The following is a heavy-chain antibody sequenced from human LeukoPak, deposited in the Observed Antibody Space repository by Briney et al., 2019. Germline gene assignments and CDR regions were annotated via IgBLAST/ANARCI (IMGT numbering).Heavy chain of an antibody. CDR2: IYYSGST. CDR1: GGSISSSSYY. V-gene: IGHV4-39*07. D-gene: IGHD5-18*01. Sequence: PSETLSLTCTVSGGSISSSSYYWGWIRQPPGKGLEWIGSIYYSGSTYYNPSLKSRVTISVDTSKNQFSLKLSSVTAADTAVYYCARAGGYSYGHRIDYWGQGTLVTVSS. J-gene: IGHJ4*02. CDR3: ARAGGYSYGHRIDY.